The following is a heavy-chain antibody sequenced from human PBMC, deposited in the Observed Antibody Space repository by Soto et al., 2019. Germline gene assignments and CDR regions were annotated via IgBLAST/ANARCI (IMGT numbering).Heavy chain of an antibody. CDR2: ISGTGGYT. Sequence: GGSLRLSCAASGFIFSDYFMSWIRQAPGKGLEWVSFISGTGGYTYYADSVKGRFTISRDDSKNTLFLHMNSLRAADTAVYYCARGQRALITYGPFDPWGQGTLVTVSS. CDR1: GFIFSDYF. D-gene: IGHD4-17*01. CDR3: ARGQRALITYGPFDP. V-gene: IGHV3-11*05. J-gene: IGHJ5*02.